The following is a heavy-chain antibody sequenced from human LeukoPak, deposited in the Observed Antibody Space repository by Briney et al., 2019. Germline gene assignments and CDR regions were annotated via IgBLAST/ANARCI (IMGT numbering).Heavy chain of an antibody. CDR3: ARGIAAAGVLFDY. CDR2: IYHSGST. J-gene: IGHJ4*02. Sequence: PSETLSLTCAVSGGSISSSNWWSWVRQPPGKGLEWIGEIYHSGSTNYNPSLKSRVTISVDKSKNHFSLRLSSVTAADTAVYYCARGIAAAGVLFDYWGQGTLVTVSS. CDR1: GGSISSSNW. V-gene: IGHV4-4*02. D-gene: IGHD6-13*01.